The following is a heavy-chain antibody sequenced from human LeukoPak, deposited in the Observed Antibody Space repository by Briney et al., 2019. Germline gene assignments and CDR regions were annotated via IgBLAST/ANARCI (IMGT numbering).Heavy chain of an antibody. J-gene: IGHJ4*02. V-gene: IGHV4-39*07. CDR1: GGSISSTTYY. CDR3: ARDRTVYYDSSGYPIRTFDY. Sequence: SETLSLTCIVSGGSISSTTYYWGWIRQPPGKRLEWIGSIYYSGNTYYNPSLKSRVTISVDTSKNQFSLKLSSVTAADTAVYYCARDRTVYYDSSGYPIRTFDYWGQGTLVTVSS. CDR2: IYYSGNT. D-gene: IGHD3-22*01.